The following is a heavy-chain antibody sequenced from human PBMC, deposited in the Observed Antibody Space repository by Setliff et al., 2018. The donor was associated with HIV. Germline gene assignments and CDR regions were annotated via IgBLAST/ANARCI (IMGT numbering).Heavy chain of an antibody. CDR3: AREFCTNGVCYTSYFQY. D-gene: IGHD2-8*01. CDR2: IRSSGSTI. V-gene: IGHV3-11*04. J-gene: IGHJ1*01. CDR1: GFSFSDYY. Sequence: LRLSCAASGFSFSDYYKSWIRQAPGKGLEWVSYIRSSGSTIYYADSVKGRFTISRDNAKNLLYPQMNSLRAEDTAVYYCAREFCTNGVCYTSYFQYWGQGTLVTVSS.